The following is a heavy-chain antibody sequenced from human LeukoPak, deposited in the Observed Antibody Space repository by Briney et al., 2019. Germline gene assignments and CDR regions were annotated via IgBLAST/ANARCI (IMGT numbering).Heavy chain of an antibody. CDR2: IRSKAYGGTT. CDR3: TRLIGLQLVPDPYFYY. CDR1: EFTFGDYA. D-gene: IGHD6-13*01. J-gene: IGHJ4*02. Sequence: PGRSLRLSCTASEFTFGDYALSWFRQAPGKWLEWLGFIRSKAYGGTTQYAASVKGRFTISRDDSRSIAYLQMNSLKSEDTAVYYWTRLIGLQLVPDPYFYYWGQGTLVTVSS. V-gene: IGHV3-49*03.